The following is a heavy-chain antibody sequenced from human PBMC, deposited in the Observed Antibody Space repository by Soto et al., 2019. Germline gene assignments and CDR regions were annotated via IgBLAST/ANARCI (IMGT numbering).Heavy chain of an antibody. CDR3: ARDPTYSYASFNWFDP. CDR1: GFTFSSYS. J-gene: IGHJ5*02. CDR2: ISSSSSYI. D-gene: IGHD5-18*01. Sequence: PGGSLRLSCAASGFTFSSYSMNWVRQAPGKGLEWVSSISSSSSYIYYADSVKGRFTISRDNAKNSLYLQMNSLRAEDTAVYYCARDPTYSYASFNWFDPWGQGTQVTVSS. V-gene: IGHV3-21*01.